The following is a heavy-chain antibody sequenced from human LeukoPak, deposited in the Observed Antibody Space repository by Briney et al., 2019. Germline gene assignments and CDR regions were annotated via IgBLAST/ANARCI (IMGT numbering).Heavy chain of an antibody. CDR3: ARIGIGYSYGSSSYYGMDV. V-gene: IGHV4-61*02. Sequence: PSQTLSLTCTVSGGSVSIGSYYWSWIRQPAGKGLEWIGRIYVSGSTDYNPSLKSRVTISVDKSKNQFSLKLSSVTAADTAVYYCARIGIGYSYGSSSYYGMDVWGQGTTVTVSS. D-gene: IGHD5-18*01. CDR1: GGSVSIGSYY. J-gene: IGHJ6*02. CDR2: IYVSGST.